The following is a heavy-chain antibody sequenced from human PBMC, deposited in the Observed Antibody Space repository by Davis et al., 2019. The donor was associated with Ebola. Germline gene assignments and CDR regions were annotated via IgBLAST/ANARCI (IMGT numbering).Heavy chain of an antibody. V-gene: IGHV4-59*08. CDR2: IYYTGNT. J-gene: IGHJ4*02. Sequence: GSLRLSCTVSGDDISTYYWGWVRQAPGKGLECLGYIYYTGNTNYNPSLKSRVTMSLDTSKTQFSLDLTSVTAADTALYYCARLSVGPSGPMTFDFWGQGILVTVSS. D-gene: IGHD3-22*01. CDR1: GDDISTYY. CDR3: ARLSVGPSGPMTFDF.